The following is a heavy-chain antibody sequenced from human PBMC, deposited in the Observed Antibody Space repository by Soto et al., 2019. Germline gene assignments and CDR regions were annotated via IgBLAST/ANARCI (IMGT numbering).Heavy chain of an antibody. D-gene: IGHD3-22*01. CDR2: IYYSGST. V-gene: IGHV4-31*03. J-gene: IGHJ4*02. CDR3: ARVESGYHSPDY. Sequence: LSLTCTVSGGSISSGGYYWSWIRQHPGKGLEWIGYIYYSGSTYYNPSLKSRVTISVDTSKNQFSLKLSSVTAADTAVYYCARVESGYHSPDYWRQGTLVTVSS. CDR1: GGSISSGGYY.